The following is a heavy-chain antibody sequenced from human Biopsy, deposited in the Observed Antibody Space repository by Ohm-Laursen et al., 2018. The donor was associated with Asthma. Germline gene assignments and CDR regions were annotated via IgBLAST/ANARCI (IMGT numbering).Heavy chain of an antibody. J-gene: IGHJ6*02. V-gene: IGHV1-69*13. CDR3: ARGYSGTDRIVYYYSGLEV. CDR2: LIPVLGTP. D-gene: IGHD5-12*01. Sequence: SVKVSCKASGYTFTSSGISWVRQAPGQGLEWMGGLIPVLGTPDHAQMFEGRVTITADESTSTAYMELSSLRSEDTAVYYCARGYSGTDRIVYYYSGLEVWGQGTTVTVSS. CDR1: GYTFTSSG.